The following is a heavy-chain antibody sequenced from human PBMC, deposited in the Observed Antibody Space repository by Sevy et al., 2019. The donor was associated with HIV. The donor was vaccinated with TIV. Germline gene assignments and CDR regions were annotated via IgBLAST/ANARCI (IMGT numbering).Heavy chain of an antibody. CDR1: GGSISSSSYY. CDR3: ARLGSSGWYDYAFDI. CDR2: IYFSGNT. D-gene: IGHD6-19*01. Sequence: SETLSLTCTVSGGSISSSSYYWGWIRQPPGKGLEWIGSIYFSGNTYYNPSLKSRVTISVDTSKNQFSLKLSSVTAADTAVYYCARLGSSGWYDYAFDIWGQGTMVTVSS. J-gene: IGHJ3*02. V-gene: IGHV4-39*01.